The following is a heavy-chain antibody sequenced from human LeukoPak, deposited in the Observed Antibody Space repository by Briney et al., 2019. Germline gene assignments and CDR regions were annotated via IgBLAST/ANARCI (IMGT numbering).Heavy chain of an antibody. Sequence: GGSLRLSCAASGFTFSSYEMNWVRQAPGKGLEWGSYISSGGSTKYYTGSVKGRFTVSRDNAQNSLHLQMNSLRAEDTAVYYCARAGTRTFLDHWGQGTLVTVSS. V-gene: IGHV3-48*03. CDR1: GFTFSSYE. CDR2: ISSGGSTK. CDR3: ARAGTRTFLDH. D-gene: IGHD3-16*01. J-gene: IGHJ4*02.